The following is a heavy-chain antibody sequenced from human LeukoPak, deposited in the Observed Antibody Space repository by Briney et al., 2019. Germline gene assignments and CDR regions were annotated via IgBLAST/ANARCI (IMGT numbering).Heavy chain of an antibody. CDR3: ASARIRDGYNYEPY. CDR1: GFTFSSYS. Sequence: GGSLRLSCAASGFTFSSYSMNWVRQAPGKGLEWVAVISYDGSNKYYADSVKGRFTISRDNSKSTLYLQMNSLRAEDTAVYYCASARIRDGYNYEPYWGQGTLVTVSS. J-gene: IGHJ4*02. V-gene: IGHV3-30*03. D-gene: IGHD5-24*01. CDR2: ISYDGSNK.